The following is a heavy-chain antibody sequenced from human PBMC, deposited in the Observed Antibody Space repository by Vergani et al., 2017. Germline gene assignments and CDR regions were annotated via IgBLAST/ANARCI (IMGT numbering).Heavy chain of an antibody. V-gene: IGHV3-30*02. CDR3: ARDLSYCHEGSCAL. D-gene: IGHD2-15*01. CDR1: GFTFNRYG. J-gene: IGHJ4*02. Sequence: QVQLVQSGGGVVQPGGSLRLSCVASGFTFNRYGMQWVRPAPGKGLAWVAYVLFDGSNEYYADSVKGRVIVSRDNSNDALYLQMNSLRTDDTAVYYCARDLSYCHEGSCALWGQGSVVTVSS. CDR2: VLFDGSNE.